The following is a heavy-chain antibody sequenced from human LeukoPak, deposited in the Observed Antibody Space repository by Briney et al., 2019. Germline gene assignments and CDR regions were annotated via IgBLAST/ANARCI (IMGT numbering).Heavy chain of an antibody. D-gene: IGHD5-18*01. V-gene: IGHV3-53*01. J-gene: IGHJ4*02. CDR2: IYSDGST. CDR3: ARVGTAMVLDY. CDR1: GFTVSSNY. Sequence: PGGSLRLSCAASGFTVSSNYMSWVRQAPGKGLEWVSVIYSDGSTYYADSVKGRFTISRDNSKNTLYLQMSSLRAEDTAVYYCARVGTAMVLDYWGQGTLVTVSS.